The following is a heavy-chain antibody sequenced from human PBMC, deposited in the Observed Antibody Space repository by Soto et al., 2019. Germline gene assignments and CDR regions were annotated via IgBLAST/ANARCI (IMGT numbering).Heavy chain of an antibody. CDR3: AGGTYDPFAMEGD. CDR1: GFTFSSYS. Sequence: EVQLVESGGGLVKPGGSLRLSCAASGFTFSSYSMNWVRQAPGKGLEWVSSISSSSSYIYYADSVKGRFTISRDNXKSSLYLQMNSLRAEGTAVYYCAGGTYDPFAMEGDWGQGTLVTVSS. CDR2: ISSSSSYI. V-gene: IGHV3-21*01. D-gene: IGHD2-2*01. J-gene: IGHJ4*02.